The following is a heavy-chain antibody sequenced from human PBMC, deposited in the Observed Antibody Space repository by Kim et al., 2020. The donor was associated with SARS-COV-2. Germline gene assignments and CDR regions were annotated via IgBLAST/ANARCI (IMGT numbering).Heavy chain of an antibody. J-gene: IGHJ4*02. CDR3: AREGSQLVRS. CDR1: GFTFSSYS. CDR2: ISSSSSYI. V-gene: IGHV3-21*01. D-gene: IGHD6-13*01. Sequence: GGSLRLSCAASGFTFSSYSMNWVRQAPGKGLEWVSSISSSSSYIYYADSVKARFTISRDNAKNSLYLQMNSLRAEDTAVYYCAREGSQLVRSWGQGTLVTVSS.